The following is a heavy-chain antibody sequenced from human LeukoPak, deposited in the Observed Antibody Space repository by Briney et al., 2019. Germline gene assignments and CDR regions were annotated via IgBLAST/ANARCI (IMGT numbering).Heavy chain of an antibody. D-gene: IGHD4-11*01. V-gene: IGHV3-49*04. CDR2: IRSKAFGGTP. CDR3: TRAPYSNYVNLDY. CDR1: DFTFGDYA. Sequence: GGSLRLSCTASDFTFGDYAMTGVRQAPGKGLEWVGFIRSKAFGGTPEYAASVKGRFTISRDDSKSIAYLQMNSLKTEDTAVYYCTRAPYSNYVNLDYWGQGTLVTVSS. J-gene: IGHJ4*02.